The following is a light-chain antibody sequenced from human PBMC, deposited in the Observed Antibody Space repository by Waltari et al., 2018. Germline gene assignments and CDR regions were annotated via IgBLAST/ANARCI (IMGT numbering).Light chain of an antibody. J-gene: IGKJ2*01. CDR3: MQGTHWPPYT. CDR1: PSLVNRDGNTY. CDR2: KVS. Sequence: VVMTQSRLSLPITLGQPSSISCRSRPSLVNRDGNTYLNWFQHRPGQAPRRLIYKVSNRDSGVPDRFSGSGSGTDFTLKISRVEAEDVGVYDCMQGTHWPPYTFGQGTKLEIK. V-gene: IGKV2-30*01.